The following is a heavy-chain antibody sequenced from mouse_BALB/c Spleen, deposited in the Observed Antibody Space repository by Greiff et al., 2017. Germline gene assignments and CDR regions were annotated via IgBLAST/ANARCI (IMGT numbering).Heavy chain of an antibody. CDR2: INSDGGST. CDR3: ARQGLTGAAWFAY. V-gene: IGHV5-2*01. CDR1: EYEFPSHD. D-gene: IGHD3-3*01. Sequence: EVQRVESGGGLVQPGESLKLSCESTEYEFPSHDMSWVRKTPEKRLELVAAINSDGGSTYYPDTMERRFIISRDNTKKTLYLQMSSLRSEDTALYYGARQGLTGAAWFAYWGQGTLVTVSA. J-gene: IGHJ3*01.